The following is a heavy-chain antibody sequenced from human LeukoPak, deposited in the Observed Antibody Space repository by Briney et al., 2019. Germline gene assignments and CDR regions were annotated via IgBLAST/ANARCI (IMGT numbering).Heavy chain of an antibody. Sequence: GGSLRLSCAASGFTFSYYYMSWIRQAPGKGLEWVSYISSSSSYTNYADSVKGRFTISRDNAKNSLYLQMNSLRAEDTAVYYFFQAEDGIRDFDWYNWFDPWGQGTLVTVSS. CDR2: ISSSSSYT. V-gene: IGHV3-11*03. CDR3: FQAEDGIRDFDWYNWFDP. J-gene: IGHJ5*02. CDR1: GFTFSYYY. D-gene: IGHD3-9*01.